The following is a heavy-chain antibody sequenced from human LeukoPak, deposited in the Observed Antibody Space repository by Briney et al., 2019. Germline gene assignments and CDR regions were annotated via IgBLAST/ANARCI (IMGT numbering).Heavy chain of an antibody. D-gene: IGHD3-22*01. CDR2: INPNSGGT. J-gene: IGHJ5*02. V-gene: IGHV1-2*02. CDR1: GYTFTGYY. Sequence: ASVTVSCKASGYTFTGYYMHWVRQAPGQGLEWMGWINPNSGGTNYAQKFQGRVTMTRDTSISTAYMELSRLRSDDTAVYYCARGGVASGYSYNWFDPWGQGTLVTVSS. CDR3: ARGGVASGYSYNWFDP.